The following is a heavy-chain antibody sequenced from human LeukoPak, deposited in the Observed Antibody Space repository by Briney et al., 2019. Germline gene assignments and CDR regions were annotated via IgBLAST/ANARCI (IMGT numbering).Heavy chain of an antibody. V-gene: IGHV3-9*01. D-gene: IGHD3-16*01. Sequence: GGALRLSCAGSGFTFGGYAIHWGRQAPRKGLGWGFGVNWRSDFIAYADSVRDRFIISRDNARNSVYLQMSSLGPEDTAFYYCAKDLARPTSPRVYALDSWGQGTVVTVSS. J-gene: IGHJ3*01. CDR2: VNWRSDFI. CDR1: GFTFGGYA. CDR3: AKDLARPTSPRVYALDS.